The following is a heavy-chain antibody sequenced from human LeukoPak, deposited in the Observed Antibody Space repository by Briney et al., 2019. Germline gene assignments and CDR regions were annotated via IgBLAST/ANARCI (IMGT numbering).Heavy chain of an antibody. CDR3: ARRYGSGSSGTFDY. CDR2: LYYSGST. Sequence: SETLSLTCTVSGGSISSYYWSWIRQPPGKGLEWIGYLYYSGSTNYNPSLKSRVTISLDTSKNQFSLKLSSVTAADTAMYYCARRYGSGSSGTFDYWGQGTLVTVSS. CDR1: GGSISSYY. V-gene: IGHV4-59*01. J-gene: IGHJ4*02. D-gene: IGHD3-10*01.